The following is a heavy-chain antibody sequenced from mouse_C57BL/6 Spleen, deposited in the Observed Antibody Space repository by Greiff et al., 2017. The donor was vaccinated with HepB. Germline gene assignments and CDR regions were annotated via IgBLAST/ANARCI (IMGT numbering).Heavy chain of an antibody. CDR3: ARRRGDYDGTWFAY. V-gene: IGHV2-2*01. Sequence: VKLVESGPGLVQPSQSLSITCTVSGFSLTSYGVHWVRQSPGKGLEWLGVIWSGGSTDYNAAFISRLSISKDNSKSQVFFKMNSLQADDTAIYYCARRRGDYDGTWFAYWGQGTLVTVSA. D-gene: IGHD2-4*01. CDR2: IWSGGST. J-gene: IGHJ3*01. CDR1: GFSLTSYG.